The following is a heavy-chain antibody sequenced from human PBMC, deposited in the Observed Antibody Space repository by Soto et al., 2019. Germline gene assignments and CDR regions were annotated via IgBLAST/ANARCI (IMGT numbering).Heavy chain of an antibody. D-gene: IGHD3-9*01. CDR1: GGSISSGGYY. CDR3: ARDRSYDILTGHPRHYYGMDV. J-gene: IGHJ6*02. CDR2: IYYSGST. V-gene: IGHV4-31*03. Sequence: VQLQESGPGLVKPSQTLSLTCTVSGGSISSGGYYWSWIRQHPGKGLEWIGYIYYSGSTYYNPSLKSRVTISVDTSKNQFSLKLSSVTAADTAVYYCARDRSYDILTGHPRHYYGMDVWGQGTTVTVSS.